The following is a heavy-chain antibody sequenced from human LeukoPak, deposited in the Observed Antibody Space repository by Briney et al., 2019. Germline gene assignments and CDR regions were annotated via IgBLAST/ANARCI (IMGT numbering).Heavy chain of an antibody. CDR2: XXXXXXXX. Sequence: PGGSLRLSCAASGFTFSNSYMSWVRQAPSKGXXXXXXXXXXXXXXXXXXXXKXXXTISXDNAENSLYLHMNSLTVEDTAVYYCARLLGHVTTYDYWGQGTLVTVSS. V-gene: IGHV3-7*01. CDR1: GFTFSNSY. D-gene: IGHD4-11*01. CDR3: ARLLGHVTTYDY. J-gene: IGHJ4*02.